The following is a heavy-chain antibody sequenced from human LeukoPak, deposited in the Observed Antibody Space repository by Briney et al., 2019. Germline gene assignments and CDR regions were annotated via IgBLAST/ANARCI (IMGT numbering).Heavy chain of an antibody. Sequence: SVKVSCKASGGTFSSYAISWVRQAPGQGLEWMGRIIPILGIANYAQKLQGRVTITADKSTSTAYMELSSLRAEDTAVYYCASRIVGATHYFNYWGQGTLVTVSS. CDR1: GGTFSSYA. V-gene: IGHV1-69*04. D-gene: IGHD1-26*01. CDR2: IIPILGIA. CDR3: ASRIVGATHYFNY. J-gene: IGHJ4*02.